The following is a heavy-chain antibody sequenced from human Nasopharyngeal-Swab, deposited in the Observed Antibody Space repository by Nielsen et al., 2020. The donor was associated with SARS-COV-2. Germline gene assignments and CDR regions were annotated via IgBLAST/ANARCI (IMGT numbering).Heavy chain of an antibody. Sequence: WVRQAPGQGLEWMGWISAYNGNTNYAQKLQGRVTMTTDTSTSTAYMELRSLRSDDTAVYYCARDLRYYCGGDCYSRAFDYWGQGTLVTVSS. V-gene: IGHV1-18*01. D-gene: IGHD2-21*01. J-gene: IGHJ4*02. CDR3: ARDLRYYCGGDCYSRAFDY. CDR2: ISAYNGNT.